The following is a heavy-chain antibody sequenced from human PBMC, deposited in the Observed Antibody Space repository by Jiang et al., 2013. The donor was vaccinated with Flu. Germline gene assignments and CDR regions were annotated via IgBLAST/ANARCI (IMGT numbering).Heavy chain of an antibody. CDR2: IYHSGRT. D-gene: IGHD1-26*01. V-gene: IGHV4-38-2*02. Sequence: GSGLVKPSETLSLTCTVSGYSISSGYYWDWIRQPPGKGLEWIGSIYHSGRTYYSSSLKSRVTISVDTAKKQFFLKLSSVTAADTAVYYCARDRSVGHGPSETGLDYWGQGTLVTVSS. J-gene: IGHJ4*02. CDR1: GYSISSGYY. CDR3: ARDRSVGHGPSETGLDY.